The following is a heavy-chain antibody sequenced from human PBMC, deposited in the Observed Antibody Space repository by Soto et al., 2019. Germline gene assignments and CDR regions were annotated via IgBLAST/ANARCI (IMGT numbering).Heavy chain of an antibody. V-gene: IGHV3-23*01. CDR2: ISGSGGST. CDR1: GSTFSSYA. J-gene: IGHJ3*02. D-gene: IGHD3-10*01. Sequence: VQLLESGGGLVQPGGSLRLSCAASGSTFSSYAMSWVRQAPGKGLEWVSAISGSGGSTYYADSVKGRFTISRDNSKNTLYLQMNSLRAEDTAVYYCAKPMVRGVIASGAFDIWGQGTMVTVSS. CDR3: AKPMVRGVIASGAFDI.